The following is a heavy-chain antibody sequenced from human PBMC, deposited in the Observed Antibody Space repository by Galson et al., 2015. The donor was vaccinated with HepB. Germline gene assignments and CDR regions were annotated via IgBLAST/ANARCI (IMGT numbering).Heavy chain of an antibody. Sequence: SVKVSCKASGYTFTSYGISWVRQAPGQGLEWMGWISAYNGNTNYAQKLQGRVTMTTDTSTGTAYMELRSLRSDDTAVYYCARVDCSSTSCYEGPGFDYWGQGTLVTVSS. CDR2: ISAYNGNT. J-gene: IGHJ4*02. D-gene: IGHD2-2*01. CDR1: GYTFTSYG. V-gene: IGHV1-18*01. CDR3: ARVDCSSTSCYEGPGFDY.